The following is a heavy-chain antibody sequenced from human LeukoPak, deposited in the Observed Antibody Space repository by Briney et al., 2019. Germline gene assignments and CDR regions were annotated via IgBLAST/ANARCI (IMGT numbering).Heavy chain of an antibody. D-gene: IGHD2-15*01. V-gene: IGHV4-39*01. Sequence: PSETLSLTCTVSGRSISCSSYYWGWIRQPPGKGLEWIGSIYYSGSTYYNPSLKSRVTISVDTSKNQFSLKLSSVTAADTAVYYCARHPNAAVVQIDYWGQGTLVTVSS. J-gene: IGHJ4*02. CDR3: ARHPNAAVVQIDY. CDR2: IYYSGST. CDR1: GRSISCSSYY.